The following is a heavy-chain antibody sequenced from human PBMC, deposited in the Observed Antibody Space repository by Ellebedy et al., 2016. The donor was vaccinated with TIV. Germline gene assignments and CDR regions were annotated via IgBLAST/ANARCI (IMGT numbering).Heavy chain of an antibody. Sequence: AASVKVSCKSSGYTFTSCAMNWVRQAPGQGLEWMGWINTSSENPTYAQGFTGRFVFSLDTSVSTAYLQISSLKAEDTAVYYCARAEYRNYDILNGYYIGDYYFDYWGQGTLVTVSS. J-gene: IGHJ4*02. CDR2: INTSSENP. D-gene: IGHD3-9*01. CDR3: ARAEYRNYDILNGYYIGDYYFDY. V-gene: IGHV7-4-1*02. CDR1: GYTFTSCA.